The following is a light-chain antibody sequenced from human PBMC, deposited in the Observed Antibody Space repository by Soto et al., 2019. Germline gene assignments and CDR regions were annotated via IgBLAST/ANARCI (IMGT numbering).Light chain of an antibody. Sequence: DIQMTQSPSTLSASVVDRFTLTFRASQSISSWLAWYQQKPGKAPKLLLYDASTLQSGVPSRFSGSASGTEFNLTIGSLQSDDSATYYCQKYDSYSWKFGQGTKGAIK. CDR2: DAS. CDR1: QSISSW. CDR3: QKYDSYSWK. J-gene: IGKJ1*01. V-gene: IGKV1-5*01.